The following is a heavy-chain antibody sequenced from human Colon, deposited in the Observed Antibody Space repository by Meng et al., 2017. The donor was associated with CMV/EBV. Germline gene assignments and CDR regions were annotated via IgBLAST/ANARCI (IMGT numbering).Heavy chain of an antibody. Sequence: GGSLRLSCAASGFAVGGAYMAWVRQAPGKGLEWVSAITSSSNYIYYADSVKGRFTISRDNTKNSLYLQMNTLRAEDAAVYYCARERLTSNYEYYFDYWGQGTLVTVSS. CDR2: ITSSSNYI. D-gene: IGHD4-11*01. CDR3: ARERLTSNYEYYFDY. V-gene: IGHV3-21*01. CDR1: GFAVGGAY. J-gene: IGHJ4*02.